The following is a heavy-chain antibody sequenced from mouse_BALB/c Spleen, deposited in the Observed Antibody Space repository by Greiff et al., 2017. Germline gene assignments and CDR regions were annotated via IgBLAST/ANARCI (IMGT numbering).Heavy chain of an antibody. Sequence: EVMLVESGGDLVKPGGSLKLSCAASGFTFSSYGMSWVRQTPDKRLEWVATISSGGSYTYYPDSVKGRFTISRDNAKNTLYLQMSSLKSEDTAMYYCARHGGDYDGYAMDYWGQGTSVTVSS. CDR2: ISSGGSYT. CDR3: ARHGGDYDGYAMDY. J-gene: IGHJ4*01. V-gene: IGHV5-6*01. D-gene: IGHD2-4*01. CDR1: GFTFSSYG.